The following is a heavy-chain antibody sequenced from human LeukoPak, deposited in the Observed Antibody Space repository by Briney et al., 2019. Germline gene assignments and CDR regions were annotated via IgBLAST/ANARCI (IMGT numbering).Heavy chain of an antibody. Sequence: GGSLRLSCAASGFTFSRYWMQWVRQAPGQGLEWVSHINSDGSSTTYADSVKGRFTTSRDNAKNTLYLQMNSLRAEDTAVYYCVRDNYGVDYWGQGTLVTVSS. CDR3: VRDNYGVDY. V-gene: IGHV3-74*03. D-gene: IGHD3-10*01. J-gene: IGHJ4*02. CDR1: GFTFSRYW. CDR2: INSDGSST.